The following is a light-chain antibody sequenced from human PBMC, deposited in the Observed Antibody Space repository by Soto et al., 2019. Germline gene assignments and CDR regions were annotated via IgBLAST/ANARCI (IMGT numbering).Light chain of an antibody. CDR2: GVF. Sequence: ETVLTQSPGTMSLYPGERATLSCTTSQSVRSNYLAWYQQKPGQAPRLVVYGVFNRDTGIPDRFSGSGSGTDFTLTISGLEPEDSAVYYCQHYDGSPRTFGQGTKLEI. J-gene: IGKJ2*01. CDR1: QSVRSNY. V-gene: IGKV3-20*01. CDR3: QHYDGSPRT.